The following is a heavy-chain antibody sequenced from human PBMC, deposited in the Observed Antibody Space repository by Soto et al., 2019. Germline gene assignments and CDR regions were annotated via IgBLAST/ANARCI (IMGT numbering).Heavy chain of an antibody. CDR3: VRDARGGGLLLWDC. V-gene: IGHV3-48*03. CDR2: ISEGGNTT. CDR1: GFMFNDYE. D-gene: IGHD3-16*01. J-gene: IGHJ4*02. Sequence: EVQLVESWGGLAQSGGSLILSCAASGFMFNDYEMNWVRQAPGKWLEWVAYISEGGNTTHYTASVKGRFTISRDNAKESLYLQMNSLSPEDTATYFCVRDARGGGLLLWDCWGQGVVVSVSS.